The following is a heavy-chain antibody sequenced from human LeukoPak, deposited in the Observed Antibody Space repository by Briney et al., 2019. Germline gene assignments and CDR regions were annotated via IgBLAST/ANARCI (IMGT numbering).Heavy chain of an antibody. Sequence: ASVKVSCKASGYTFTRYYMHWVRQAPGQGLEWMGIINPSGGSTNYAQKFQGRVTMTRDTSTNTVYMELSSLRSDDTAVYYCAVSYGSGSYYNVPHYYYYYYMDVWGKGTTVTISS. CDR1: GYTFTRYY. J-gene: IGHJ6*03. CDR3: AVSYGSGSYYNVPHYYYYYYMDV. CDR2: INPSGGST. V-gene: IGHV1-46*01. D-gene: IGHD3-10*01.